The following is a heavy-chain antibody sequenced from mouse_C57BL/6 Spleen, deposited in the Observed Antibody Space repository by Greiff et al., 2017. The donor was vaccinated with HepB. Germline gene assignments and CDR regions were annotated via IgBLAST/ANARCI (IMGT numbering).Heavy chain of an antibody. V-gene: IGHV1-15*01. D-gene: IGHD1-1*01. Sequence: VQLQQSGAELVRPGASVTLSCKASGYTFTDYEMHWVKQTPVHGLEWIGAIDPETGGTAYNQKFKGKAILTADKSSSTAYMELRSLTSEDSAVYYCTRGDYDGSSAGAMDYWGQGTSVTVSS. CDR1: GYTFTDYE. J-gene: IGHJ4*01. CDR3: TRGDYDGSSAGAMDY. CDR2: IDPETGGT.